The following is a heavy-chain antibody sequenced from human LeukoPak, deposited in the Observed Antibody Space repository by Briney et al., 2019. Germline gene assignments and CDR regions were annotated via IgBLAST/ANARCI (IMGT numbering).Heavy chain of an antibody. CDR2: IRYDGSSK. D-gene: IGHD1-14*01. CDR3: ARSRTDAFDI. J-gene: IGHJ3*02. V-gene: IGHV3-30*02. CDR1: GFTFSSYG. Sequence: TGGSLRLSCAASGFTFSSYGMHWVRQAPGKGLEWVAFIRYDGSSKYYADSVKGRFTFSRDNSKNTLYLQMNSLRAEDTAVFYCARSRTDAFDIWGQGTMVTVSS.